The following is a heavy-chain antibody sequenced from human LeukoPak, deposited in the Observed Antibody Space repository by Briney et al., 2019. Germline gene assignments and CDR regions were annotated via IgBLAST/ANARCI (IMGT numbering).Heavy chain of an antibody. Sequence: SETLSLTCSVSGGSISNYYWSWIRQPPGKALEWIGYIYYSADTNYNPSLKSRVTISVDMSKNQFSLRLTSVTAADTAVYYCATGKYYDSSGYYDGRAFDIWGQGTMVTVSS. V-gene: IGHV4-59*08. CDR1: GGSISNYY. D-gene: IGHD3-22*01. CDR2: IYYSADT. J-gene: IGHJ3*02. CDR3: ATGKYYDSSGYYDGRAFDI.